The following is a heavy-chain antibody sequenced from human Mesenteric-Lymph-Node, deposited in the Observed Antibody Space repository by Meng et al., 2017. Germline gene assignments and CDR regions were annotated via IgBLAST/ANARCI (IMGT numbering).Heavy chain of an antibody. CDR1: GGSMSSGDYF. V-gene: IGHV4-30-4*01. CDR2: IYYSGNT. D-gene: IGHD2-15*01. J-gene: IGHJ5*02. Sequence: QGQLQQWGAGLLKPSETLSLTCTVSGGSMSSGDYFWNWIRQPPGKGLEWIGYIYYSGNTYYNPSLKSRVTISIDTSKNQFSLKLNPVTAADTAVYYCARGGYDLNWFDPWGQGTLVTVSS. CDR3: ARGGYDLNWFDP.